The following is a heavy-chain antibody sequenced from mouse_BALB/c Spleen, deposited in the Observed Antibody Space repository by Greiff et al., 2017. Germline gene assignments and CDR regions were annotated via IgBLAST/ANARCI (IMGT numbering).Heavy chain of an antibody. Sequence: EVQVVESGGGLVQPGGSRKLSCAASGFTFSSFGMHWVRQAPEKGLEWVAYISSGSSTIYYADTVKGRFTISRDNPKNTLFLQMTSLRSEDTAMYYCALEDYWGQGTSVTVSS. V-gene: IGHV5-17*02. CDR3: ALEDY. CDR2: ISSGSSTI. J-gene: IGHJ4*01. CDR1: GFTFSSFG.